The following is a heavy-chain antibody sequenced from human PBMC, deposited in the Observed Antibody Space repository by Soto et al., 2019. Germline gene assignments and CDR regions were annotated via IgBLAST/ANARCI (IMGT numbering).Heavy chain of an antibody. J-gene: IGHJ4*02. V-gene: IGHV3-33*05. CDR1: GFTFSKFG. CDR3: ASDATKEYNYDRRGMGSPVDY. Sequence: QVQLVESGGGVVQPGRSLRLYCAASGFTFSKFGMHWVRQAPGKGLEWLAVISFDGSTKYHADSVKGRFTVSRDNSKNTLYLQMNSLRADATAVYHGASDATKEYNYDRRGMGSPVDYWGQGTLVTVSS. D-gene: IGHD3-22*01. CDR2: ISFDGSTK.